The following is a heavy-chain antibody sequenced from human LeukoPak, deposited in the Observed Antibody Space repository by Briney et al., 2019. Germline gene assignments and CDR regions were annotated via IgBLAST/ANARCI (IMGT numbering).Heavy chain of an antibody. Sequence: ASVKVSCKASGYTFTSYYMHWVRQAPGQGLEWMGIINPSGGSTSYAQKFQGRVTMTRDTSTGTVYMELSSLRSEDTAVYYCARVPAAAGTDDAFDIWGQGTMVTVSS. D-gene: IGHD6-13*01. CDR3: ARVPAAAGTDDAFDI. CDR2: INPSGGST. CDR1: GYTFTSYY. V-gene: IGHV1-46*01. J-gene: IGHJ3*02.